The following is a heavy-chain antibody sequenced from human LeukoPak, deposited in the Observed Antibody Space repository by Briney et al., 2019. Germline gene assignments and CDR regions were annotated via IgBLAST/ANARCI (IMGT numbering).Heavy chain of an antibody. CDR2: INWNGGST. J-gene: IGHJ3*02. CDR1: GFTFDDYG. D-gene: IGHD3-22*01. CDR3: ARDRVGYYYDSSGYPDAFDI. Sequence: GGSLRLSCATSGFTFDDYGMSWVRQAPGKGLEWVSGINWNGGSTGYADSVKGRFTISRDNAKNSLYLQMNSLRAEDTALYYCARDRVGYYYDSSGYPDAFDIWGQGTMVTVSS. V-gene: IGHV3-20*04.